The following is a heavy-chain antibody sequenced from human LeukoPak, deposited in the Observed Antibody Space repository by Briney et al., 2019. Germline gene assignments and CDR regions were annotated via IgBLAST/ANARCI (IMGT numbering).Heavy chain of an antibody. CDR1: GGTFISYA. J-gene: IGHJ4*02. CDR3: ASPAPYYYDSSGYYY. Sequence: ASVKVSCKASGGTFISYAISWVRQAPGQGLEWMGGIIPIFGTANYAQKFQGRVTITADESTSTAYMELSSLGSEDTAVYYCASPAPYYYDSSGYYYWGQGTLVTVSS. V-gene: IGHV1-69*13. CDR2: IIPIFGTA. D-gene: IGHD3-22*01.